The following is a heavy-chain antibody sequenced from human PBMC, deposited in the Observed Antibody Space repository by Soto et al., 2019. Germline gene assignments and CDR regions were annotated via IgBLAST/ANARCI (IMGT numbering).Heavy chain of an antibody. J-gene: IGHJ6*02. Sequence: QVQLVESGGGVVHPGRSLRLSCAASGFPFSRYDMHWVRQAPGKGLEWVAVLWFDGSNEYYADSVQGRFTISRDNSKNTLYLPMDSLRAEDTAVYYCAKVLYASESFDSEEAPYGMDVWGQGTTVTVSS. D-gene: IGHD3-10*01. CDR1: GFPFSRYD. V-gene: IGHV3-33*06. CDR2: LWFDGSNE. CDR3: AKVLYASESFDSEEAPYGMDV.